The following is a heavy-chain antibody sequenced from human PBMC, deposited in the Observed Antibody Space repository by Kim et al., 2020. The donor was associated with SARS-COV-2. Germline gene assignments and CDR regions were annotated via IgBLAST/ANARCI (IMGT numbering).Heavy chain of an antibody. J-gene: IGHJ4*02. CDR2: INGGNGNT. CDR3: AREAVAGSFDY. CDR1: GYTFTTFA. Sequence: ASVKVSCKASGYTFTTFALYWVCRAPGQRLEWMGWINGGNGNTRYSQKFQGRVSITRDTSATTAYLELSGLRSEDTAVYYCAREAVAGSFDYWGQGTLVTVSS. D-gene: IGHD6-19*01. V-gene: IGHV1-3*01.